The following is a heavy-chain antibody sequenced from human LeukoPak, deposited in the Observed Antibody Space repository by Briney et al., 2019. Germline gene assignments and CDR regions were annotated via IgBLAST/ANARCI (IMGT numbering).Heavy chain of an antibody. J-gene: IGHJ4*02. CDR1: GYTFTGYY. Sequence: ASVKVSCKASGYTFTGYYMHWVRPAPGQGLEWMGWINPNSGATNYAQKFQGRVTMTRDTSSSTAYMELSRLRADDTAVYYCARAGRHNSGYSLASWGQGTLVTVSS. D-gene: IGHD3-22*01. CDR2: INPNSGAT. CDR3: ARAGRHNSGYSLAS. V-gene: IGHV1-2*02.